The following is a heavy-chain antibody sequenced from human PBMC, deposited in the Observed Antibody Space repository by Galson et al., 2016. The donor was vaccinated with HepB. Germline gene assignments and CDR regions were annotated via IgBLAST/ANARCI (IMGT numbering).Heavy chain of an antibody. CDR3: AKAEMTTVTRFEH. CDR1: GFTFTKAW. D-gene: IGHD4-17*01. Sequence: SLRLSCAASGFTFTKAWMSWVRQAPGKGLEWVGRIKSKTDAGTTDYAAPVKGRFTIPRDDSKNTLYLQMNSLRVEDTAIYYCAKAEMTTVTRFEHWGQGTLVTVSP. CDR2: IKSKTDAGTT. J-gene: IGHJ4*02. V-gene: IGHV3-15*01.